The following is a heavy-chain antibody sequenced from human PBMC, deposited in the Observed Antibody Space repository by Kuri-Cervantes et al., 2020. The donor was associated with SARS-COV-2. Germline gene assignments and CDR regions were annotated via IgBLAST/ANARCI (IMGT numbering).Heavy chain of an antibody. CDR1: GYTLTSYY. V-gene: IGHV1-46*01. J-gene: IGHJ6*02. CDR3: AREGRNIDYYYGMDV. Sequence: ASVKVSCKASGYTLTSYYMHWVRQAPGQGLEWMGIINPSGGSTSYAQKFQGRVTMTRDTSTSTVYMELSSLRSEDTAVYYCAREGRNIDYYYGMDVWGQGTTVTVSS. CDR2: INPSGGST. D-gene: IGHD1-14*01.